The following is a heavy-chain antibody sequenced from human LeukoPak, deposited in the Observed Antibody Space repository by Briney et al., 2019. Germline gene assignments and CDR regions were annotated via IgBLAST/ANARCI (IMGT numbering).Heavy chain of an antibody. CDR2: ISWDGGST. CDR3: AKVMGRGYCSGGSRSTFDY. J-gene: IGHJ4*02. CDR1: GFTFDDYA. D-gene: IGHD2-15*01. Sequence: PGGSLRLSCAASGFTFDDYAMHWVRQAPGKGLEWVSLISWDGGSTYYADSVKGRFSISRDNSKNSLYLQMNSLRAEDTALYYCAKVMGRGYCSGGSRSTFDYWGQGTLVTVSS. V-gene: IGHV3-43D*03.